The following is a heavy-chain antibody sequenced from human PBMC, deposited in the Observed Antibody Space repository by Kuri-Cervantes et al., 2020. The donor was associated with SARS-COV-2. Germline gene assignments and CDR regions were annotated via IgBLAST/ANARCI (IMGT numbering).Heavy chain of an antibody. J-gene: IGHJ6*03. D-gene: IGHD6-13*01. Sequence: GESLKISCAASGFTFSSYGMHWVRQAPGKGLEWVAFIRYDGSNKYYADSVKGRFTISRDNSKNTMYLQMNSLRAEETAVYYCAKDLESQQLVRGLVYYYYYRDVWGKGTTVTVSS. CDR3: AKDLESQQLVRGLVYYYYYRDV. V-gene: IGHV3-30*02. CDR2: IRYDGSNK. CDR1: GFTFSSYG.